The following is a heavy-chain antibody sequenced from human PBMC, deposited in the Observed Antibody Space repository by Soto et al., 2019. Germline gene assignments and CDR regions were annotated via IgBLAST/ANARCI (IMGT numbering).Heavy chain of an antibody. Sequence: SVKVSCKASGGTFSSYAISWVRQAPGQGLEWMGGIIPIFGAANYAQKFQGRVTITADESTSTAYMELSSLRSEDTAVYYCARSGPGRCSSTSCYTVTVNYYYYGMDVWGQGTTVTVSS. D-gene: IGHD2-2*02. V-gene: IGHV1-69*13. CDR3: ARSGPGRCSSTSCYTVTVNYYYYGMDV. CDR2: IIPIFGAA. J-gene: IGHJ6*02. CDR1: GGTFSSYA.